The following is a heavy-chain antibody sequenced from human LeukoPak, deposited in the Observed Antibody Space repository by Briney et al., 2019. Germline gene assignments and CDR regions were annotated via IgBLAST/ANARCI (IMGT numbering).Heavy chain of an antibody. CDR1: GYTFTSYG. V-gene: IGHV1-18*01. CDR3: ARDGGGYCSGGSCYKANWFDP. Sequence: GASVKVSCKASGYTFTSYGISWVRQAPGQGLEWMGWISAYNGNTNYAQKLQGRVTMTTDTSTSTAYMELRSLRSDDTAVYYCARDGGGYCSGGSCYKANWFDPWGQGTLVTVSP. J-gene: IGHJ5*02. CDR2: ISAYNGNT. D-gene: IGHD2-15*01.